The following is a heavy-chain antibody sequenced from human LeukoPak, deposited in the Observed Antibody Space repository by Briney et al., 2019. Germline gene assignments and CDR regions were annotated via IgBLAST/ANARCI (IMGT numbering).Heavy chain of an antibody. V-gene: IGHV3-9*01. CDR3: ASGYYDSSIDY. J-gene: IGHJ4*02. Sequence: GGSLRLSCAASGFTFNDYAMHWVRQAPGKGLEWVSGISWNSGSIGYADSVKGRFTISRDNAKSSLYLQMNSLRAEDTALYYCASGYYDSSIDYWGQGTLVTVSS. CDR1: GFTFNDYA. D-gene: IGHD3-22*01. CDR2: ISWNSGSI.